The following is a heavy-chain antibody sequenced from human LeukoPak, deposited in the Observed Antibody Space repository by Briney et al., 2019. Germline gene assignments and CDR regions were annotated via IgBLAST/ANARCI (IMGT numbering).Heavy chain of an antibody. CDR3: ARIGYCSGGSCWGWFDP. CDR1: GGTFSSYA. CDR2: IIPIFGTA. J-gene: IGHJ5*02. Sequence: ASVKVSCKASGGTFSSYAISWVRQAPGQGLEWMGGIIPIFGTANYAQKFQGRVTITTDESTSTAYMELSSLRSEDTAVYYCARIGYCSGGSCWGWFDPWGQGTLVTVSS. D-gene: IGHD2-15*01. V-gene: IGHV1-69*05.